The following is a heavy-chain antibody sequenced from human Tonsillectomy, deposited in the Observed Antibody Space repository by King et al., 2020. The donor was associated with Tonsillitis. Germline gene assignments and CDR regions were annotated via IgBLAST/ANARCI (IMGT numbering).Heavy chain of an antibody. J-gene: IGHJ4*02. Sequence: VQLVQSGAEVRKPGASVKVSCQTSGYTFTTYAISWVRQAPGQGLEWMGMITAYNGYTDYAQKFQGRVTMTTDTSTTTAYMELRSLRSADAAIYYCARHSDSSGYWGDLDYWGQGILVTVSS. D-gene: IGHD3-22*01. CDR2: ITAYNGYT. CDR3: ARHSDSSGYWGDLDY. CDR1: GYTFTTYA. V-gene: IGHV1-18*04.